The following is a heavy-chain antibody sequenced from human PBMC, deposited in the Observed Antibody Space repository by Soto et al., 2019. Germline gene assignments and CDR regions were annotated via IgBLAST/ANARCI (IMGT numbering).Heavy chain of an antibody. D-gene: IGHD4-17*01. Sequence: SETLSLTCTVSGGSISSYYWSWIRQPPGKGLEWIGYIYYSGSTNYNPSLKSRVTISVDTSKNQFSLKLSSVTAADTAVYYCARIRFGYGDYSPYDYWGQGTLVTVSS. CDR3: ARIRFGYGDYSPYDY. CDR2: IYYSGST. J-gene: IGHJ4*02. CDR1: GGSISSYY. V-gene: IGHV4-59*08.